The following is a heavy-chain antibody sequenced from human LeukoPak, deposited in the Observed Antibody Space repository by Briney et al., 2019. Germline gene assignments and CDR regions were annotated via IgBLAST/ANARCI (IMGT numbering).Heavy chain of an antibody. D-gene: IGHD3-16*01. CDR2: IYSNSDGGTT. Sequence: GGSLRLSCAASGFTFSSYWMSWVRQAPGKGLEWVGRIYSNSDGGTTGYTAPVTGRFIISRDDSKNTVFLEMTSLRTDDTAVYYCAIYYDRQLHHGLIRYWGQGTLVTVSS. J-gene: IGHJ4*02. CDR1: GFTFSSYW. V-gene: IGHV3-15*01. CDR3: AIYYDRQLHHGLIRY.